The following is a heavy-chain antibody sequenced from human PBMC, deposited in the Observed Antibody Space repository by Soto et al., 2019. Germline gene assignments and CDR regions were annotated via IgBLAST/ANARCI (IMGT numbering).Heavy chain of an antibody. CDR1: GYTFTSYD. J-gene: IGHJ4*02. V-gene: IGHV1-8*01. CDR3: ARCLCGGSSGSNDY. D-gene: IGHD3-22*01. CDR2: MNPNSGDT. Sequence: ASVEVSCKXSGYTFTSYDINWVRQATGQGLEWMGWMNPNSGDTGYTQKFQGRVTMTRDTSISTAYMELSSLSSEDTAVHYCARCLCGGSSGSNDYWGQGTLVTVSS.